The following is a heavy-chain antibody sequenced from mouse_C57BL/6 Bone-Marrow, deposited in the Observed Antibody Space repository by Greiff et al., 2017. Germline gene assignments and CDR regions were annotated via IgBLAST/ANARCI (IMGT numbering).Heavy chain of an antibody. J-gene: IGHJ2*01. CDR1: GYTFTSYW. CDR3: ARKKGGAYGTDYLDY. V-gene: IGHV1-64*01. Sequence: QVQLQQPGAELVKPGASVKLSCKASGYTFTSYWMHWVKQRPGQGLEWIGMIHPNSGSTNYNEKFKSKATLTVDKSSSTAYMQLSSLTSEDSAVYYCARKKGGAYGTDYLDYWGQGTTLTVSS. CDR2: IHPNSGST. D-gene: IGHD1-1*01.